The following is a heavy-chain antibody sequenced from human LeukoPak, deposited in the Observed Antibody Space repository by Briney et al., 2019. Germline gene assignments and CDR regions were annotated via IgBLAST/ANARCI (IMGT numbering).Heavy chain of an antibody. J-gene: IGHJ4*02. D-gene: IGHD3/OR15-3a*01. Sequence: WGSLKLSCAASGFTFSSYWKSWVRQAPGKGLEWVANIKQDGSEKYYVDSVKGRFTISRDNAKNSLYLQMNSLRAEDTAVYYCARDRIILPIYYFDYWGQGTLVTVSS. V-gene: IGHV3-7*01. CDR1: GFTFSSYW. CDR2: IKQDGSEK. CDR3: ARDRIILPIYYFDY.